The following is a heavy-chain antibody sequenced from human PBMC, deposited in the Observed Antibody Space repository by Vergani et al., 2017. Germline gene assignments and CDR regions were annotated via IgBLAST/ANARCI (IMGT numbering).Heavy chain of an antibody. V-gene: IGHV3-15*01. CDR3: AKVRVPAAIRGFFDY. D-gene: IGHD2-2*02. Sequence: EVQPVESGGGLVKPGGSLRLSCTTSGFTFSSAWMSWVRQAPGKGLEWVARIRPKTDGETTDYAAPVKGRFTISRDTSKNTLYLQMNSLRAEDTGVYYWAKVRVPAAIRGFFDYWGQGTLVTVSS. J-gene: IGHJ4*02. CDR2: IRPKTDGETT. CDR1: GFTFSSAW.